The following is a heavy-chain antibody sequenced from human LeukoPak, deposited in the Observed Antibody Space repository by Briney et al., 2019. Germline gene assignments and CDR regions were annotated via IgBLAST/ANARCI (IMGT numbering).Heavy chain of an antibody. D-gene: IGHD5-12*01. Sequence: SVKVSCKASGGTFSSYAISWVRQAPGQGLEWMGRIIPIFGIANYAQKFQGRVTITADKSTSTAYMELSSLSSEDTAVYYCARERMAWISPTRDHYYFYGMDVWGQGTTVTVSS. CDR3: ARERMAWISPTRDHYYFYGMDV. CDR1: GGTFSSYA. CDR2: IIPIFGIA. J-gene: IGHJ6*02. V-gene: IGHV1-69*04.